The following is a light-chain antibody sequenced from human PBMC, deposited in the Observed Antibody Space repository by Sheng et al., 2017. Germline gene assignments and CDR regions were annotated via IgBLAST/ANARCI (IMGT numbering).Light chain of an antibody. J-gene: IGKJ1*01. CDR1: QSVLYSSNNKNY. Sequence: DIVMTQSPDSLAVSLGERATINCKSSQSVLYSSNNKNYLAWYQKKPGQPPNLLIYWASTRESGVPDRFSASGSGTDFTLTISSLQAEDVAVYYCQQYYSTPQTFGQGTKVEIK. V-gene: IGKV4-1*01. CDR3: QQYYSTPQT. CDR2: WAS.